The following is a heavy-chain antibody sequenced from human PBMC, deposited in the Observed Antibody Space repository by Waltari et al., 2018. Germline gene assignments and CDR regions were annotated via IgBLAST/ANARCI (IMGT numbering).Heavy chain of an antibody. V-gene: IGHV4-38-2*02. J-gene: IGHJ6*02. CDR1: GYSISSCYY. Sequence: QVQLQESGPGLVKPSETLSLTCAVSGYSISSCYYWGWIRPPPGKGPGWIGSTYNSGSSYYNPSLESRVTISVDTSKNQFSLKLSSVTAADTAVYYCAREIIAPGIAELGYYYYGMDVWGQGTTVTVSS. CDR2: TYNSGSS. D-gene: IGHD6-13*01. CDR3: AREIIAPGIAELGYYYYGMDV.